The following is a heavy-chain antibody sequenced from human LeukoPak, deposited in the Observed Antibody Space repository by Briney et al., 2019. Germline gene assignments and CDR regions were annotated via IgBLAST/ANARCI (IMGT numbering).Heavy chain of an antibody. V-gene: IGHV4-34*01. CDR3: ARTATEGEKDFWGGLLDYYYYYYMDV. D-gene: IGHD3-3*01. CDR2: INHSGST. Sequence: PSETLSLTCAVYGGSFSGYYWSWIRQPPGKGLEWIGEINHSGSTNYNPSLKSRVTISVDTSKNQFSLKLSSVTAADTAVYYCARTATEGEKDFWGGLLDYYYYYYMDVWGKGTTVTVSS. CDR1: GGSFSGYY. J-gene: IGHJ6*03.